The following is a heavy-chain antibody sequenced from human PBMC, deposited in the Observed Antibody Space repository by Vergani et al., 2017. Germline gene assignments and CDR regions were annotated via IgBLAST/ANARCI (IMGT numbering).Heavy chain of an antibody. CDR1: GFTFYNYA. V-gene: IGHV3-23*01. CDR2: ISGSVGNT. Sequence: EVQLLESGGGLVQPGGSLRLSCAASGFTFYNYAMTWVRQAPGKGLEWVACISGSVGNTYYADSVKGRFTISRDNSKATVSLQMNSLRAEDTAVYYCETGGYYSGGRCYRHFEFWGQGTLVTVSS. J-gene: IGHJ4*02. D-gene: IGHD2-15*01. CDR3: ETGGYYSGGRCYRHFEF.